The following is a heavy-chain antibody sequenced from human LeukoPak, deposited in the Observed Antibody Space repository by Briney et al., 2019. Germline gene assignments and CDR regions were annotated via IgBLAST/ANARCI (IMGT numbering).Heavy chain of an antibody. V-gene: IGHV1-2*02. D-gene: IGHD1-26*01. CDR3: ARSYSGFGCALHDY. J-gene: IGHJ4*02. Sequence: ASVKVSCKASGYTFTGYYMHWVRQAPGQGLEWMGWINPNSGGTNYAQKFQGRVTMTRDTSISTAYMELSSLRSDDTAMYYCARSYSGFGCALHDYWGQGTLVTVSS. CDR2: INPNSGGT. CDR1: GYTFTGYY.